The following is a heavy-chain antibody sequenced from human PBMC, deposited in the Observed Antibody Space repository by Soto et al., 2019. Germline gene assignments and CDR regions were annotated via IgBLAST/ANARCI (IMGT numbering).Heavy chain of an antibody. V-gene: IGHV4-59*01. CDR1: GGSISNYH. CDR2: IYYSGST. D-gene: IGHD3-3*01. CDR3: ARVAYDFWSGWGGAGYYYYMDV. Sequence: QVQLQESGPGLVKPSETLSLTCTASGGSISNYHWSWIRQPPGKGLEWIGYIYYSGSTSYNPSLTSRVTISVDTSNNQFSLKLNSVTAADPAVYFCARVAYDFWSGWGGAGYYYYMDVWGKGTTVTVSS. J-gene: IGHJ6*03.